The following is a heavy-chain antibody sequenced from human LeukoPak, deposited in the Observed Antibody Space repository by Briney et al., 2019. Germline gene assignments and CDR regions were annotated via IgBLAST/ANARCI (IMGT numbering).Heavy chain of an antibody. CDR3: ARKIAAGRGDAFDI. V-gene: IGHV3-13*04. D-gene: IGHD6-13*01. CDR2: IGTASDT. CDR1: GFTFSLYD. Sequence: GGPLRLPFTASGFTFSLYDMYWVPRATGKGLEWVSTIGTASDTYYPGSVKGRFTVSRENAKNSLYLQMNSLTAGDTAVYYCARKIAAGRGDAFDIWGQGTMVIVSS. J-gene: IGHJ3*02.